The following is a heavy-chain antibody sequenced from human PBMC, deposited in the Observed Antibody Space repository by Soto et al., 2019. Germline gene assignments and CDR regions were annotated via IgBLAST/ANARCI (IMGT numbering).Heavy chain of an antibody. CDR1: GFTFSSYA. CDR2: ISYDGSNK. Sequence: PGGSLRLSCAASGFTFSSYAMHWVRQAPGKGLEWVAVISYDGSNKYYADSVKGRFTISRDNSKNTLYLQMNSLRAEDTAVYYCARDYYRFNSGYGSSMDVWGQVTTVTVSS. V-gene: IGHV3-30-3*01. CDR3: ARDYYRFNSGYGSSMDV. D-gene: IGHD5-12*01. J-gene: IGHJ6*02.